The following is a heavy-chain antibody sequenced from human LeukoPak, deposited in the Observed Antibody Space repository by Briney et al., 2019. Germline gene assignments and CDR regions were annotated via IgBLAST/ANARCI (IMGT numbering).Heavy chain of an antibody. J-gene: IGHJ5*02. CDR1: GFTFSSYA. Sequence: GGSLRLSCAASGFTFSSYAMSWVRQAPGKGLEWVSAISGSGGSTYYADSVKGRFTISRDNSKNTLYLQMDSLRAEDTAVYYCAKEGDIVVVVAATAPNWFDPWGQGTLVTVSS. V-gene: IGHV3-23*01. CDR2: ISGSGGST. D-gene: IGHD2-15*01. CDR3: AKEGDIVVVVAATAPNWFDP.